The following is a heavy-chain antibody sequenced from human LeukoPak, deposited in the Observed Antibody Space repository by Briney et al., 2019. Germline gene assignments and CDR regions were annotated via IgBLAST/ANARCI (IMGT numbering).Heavy chain of an antibody. CDR1: GFTFSNYA. J-gene: IGHJ1*01. D-gene: IGHD2/OR15-2a*01. CDR3: ARAENH. Sequence: GGSLRLSCAASGFTFSNYAMHWVRQAPGKGLEWVAFISFDGSDKYYADSVKGRFTISRDNAKNTLYLQMNSLRAEDTAIYYCARAENHWGQGTLVTVSS. V-gene: IGHV3-30-3*01. CDR2: ISFDGSDK.